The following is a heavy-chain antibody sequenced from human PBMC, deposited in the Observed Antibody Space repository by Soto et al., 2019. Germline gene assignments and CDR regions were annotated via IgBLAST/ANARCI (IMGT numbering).Heavy chain of an antibody. D-gene: IGHD2-15*01. CDR1: GFTFSSYA. CDR2: ISYDGSNK. J-gene: IGHJ4*02. V-gene: IGHV3-30-3*01. CDR3: ARDPEQPGVGGYDY. Sequence: QVQLVESGGGVVQPGRSLRLSCAASGFTFSSYAMHWVRQAPGKGLEWVAVISYDGSNKYYADSVKGRFTISRDNSKNTRYLQMNSLRAEDTAVYYCARDPEQPGVGGYDYWGQGTLVTVSS.